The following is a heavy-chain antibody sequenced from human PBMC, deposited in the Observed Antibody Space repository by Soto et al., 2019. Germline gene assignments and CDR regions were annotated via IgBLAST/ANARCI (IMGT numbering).Heavy chain of an antibody. V-gene: IGHV4-39*01. CDR3: ARGHHSSSWSNYYYYGMDV. J-gene: IGHJ6*02. Sequence: SETLSLTCIVSGDSIARSSYYWAWIRQPPGKGLEWIGNVYTSGSTYYNPSLKTRVTISVDTSKDQFSLKLNSVTAADTAVYYCARGHHSSSWSNYYYYGMDVWGQGTTVTVSS. CDR1: GDSIARSSYY. CDR2: VYTSGST. D-gene: IGHD6-13*01.